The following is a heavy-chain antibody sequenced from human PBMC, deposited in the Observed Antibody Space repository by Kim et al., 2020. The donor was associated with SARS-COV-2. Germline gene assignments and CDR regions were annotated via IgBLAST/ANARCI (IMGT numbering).Heavy chain of an antibody. CDR1: GYTFTSYG. D-gene: IGHD2-8*01. Sequence: ASVKVSCKASGYTFTSYGISWVRQAPGQGLEWMGWISAYNGNTNYAQKLQGRVTMTTDTSTSTAYMELRSLRSDDTAVYYCAREGGYCTNGVCYTQGYFQHWGQGTLVTVSS. CDR3: AREGGYCTNGVCYTQGYFQH. V-gene: IGHV1-18*01. J-gene: IGHJ1*01. CDR2: ISAYNGNT.